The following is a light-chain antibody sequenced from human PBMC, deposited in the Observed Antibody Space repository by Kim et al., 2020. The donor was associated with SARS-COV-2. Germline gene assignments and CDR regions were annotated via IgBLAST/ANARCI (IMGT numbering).Light chain of an antibody. J-gene: IGKJ2*01. V-gene: IGKV1-39*01. Sequence: DIQMTQSPSSLSASIGDRVTITCRASQSINNFLNWYQQRPGTAPKLLIYAASTLQSGVPSSFSGSGSGTDFSLTISSLQTVIIATNYRQESYKVHIFGQGTKLEI. CDR3: QESYKVHI. CDR2: AAS. CDR1: QSINNF.